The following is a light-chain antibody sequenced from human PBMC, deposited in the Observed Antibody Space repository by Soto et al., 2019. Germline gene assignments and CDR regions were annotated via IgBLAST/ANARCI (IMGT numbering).Light chain of an antibody. V-gene: IGKV1-39*01. CDR1: QSISIY. CDR2: ASS. J-gene: IGKJ1*01. Sequence: DIQMTQSASSLSASVGYRFTMTCRTSQSISIYLNWYQQIPGKAPKLLIYASSNLHTGVPSRFSGSASGTDFTLTISSLQPEDSATYYCQQTYSNPRTFGQGTKVDNK. CDR3: QQTYSNPRT.